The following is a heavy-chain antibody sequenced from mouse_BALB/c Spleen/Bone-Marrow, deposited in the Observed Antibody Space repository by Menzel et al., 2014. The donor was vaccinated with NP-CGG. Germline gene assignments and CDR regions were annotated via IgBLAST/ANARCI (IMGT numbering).Heavy chain of an antibody. CDR1: GFNIKDTY. V-gene: IGHV14-3*02. Sequence: VQLQQSGAELVKPGASVKLSCTASGFNIKDTYMHWVKQRPEQGLEWIGRIDPANGNTKYDPKFQGKASITADTSSNTAYLQLSRLTSEDTAVYYCASYVYGYYFDYWGQGTTLTVSS. CDR2: IDPANGNT. J-gene: IGHJ2*01. D-gene: IGHD2-2*01. CDR3: ASYVYGYYFDY.